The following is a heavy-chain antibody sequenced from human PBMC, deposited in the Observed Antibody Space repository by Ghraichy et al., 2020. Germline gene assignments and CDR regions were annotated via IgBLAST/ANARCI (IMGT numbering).Heavy chain of an antibody. CDR3: ARRSGYIVGGMDV. Sequence: SQTLSLTCTVSGGSISSGGYYWSWIRQHPGKGLEWIGYINYSGSNSYNPSLKSRVTISVDTSKNQFSLKLSSVTGADTAMYYCARRSGYIVGGMDVWGQGTTVTVSS. CDR2: INYSGSN. CDR1: GGSISSGGYY. D-gene: IGHD3-3*01. V-gene: IGHV4-31*03. J-gene: IGHJ6*02.